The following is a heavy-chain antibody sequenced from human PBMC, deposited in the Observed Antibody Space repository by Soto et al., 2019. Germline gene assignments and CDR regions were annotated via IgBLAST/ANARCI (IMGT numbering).Heavy chain of an antibody. CDR2: ISGSCGSE. CDR3: EKGDTKMINDYYDMEV. Sequence: WLSXRLSCSFSVCTFTIYSGTLFRHAPGKGLEWVSAISGSCGSEFYADSVKGRFTISRDNSKNTLYLQMKSLRAEDTALYYCEKGDTKMINDYYDMEVWGQGTTV. D-gene: IGHD3-16*01. V-gene: IGHV3-23*01. CDR1: VCTFTIYS. J-gene: IGHJ6*01.